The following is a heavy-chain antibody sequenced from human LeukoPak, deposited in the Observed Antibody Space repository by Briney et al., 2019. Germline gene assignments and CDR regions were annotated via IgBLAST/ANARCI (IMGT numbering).Heavy chain of an antibody. CDR2: INPNSGGT. CDR3: ARMYSSSWREEYYFDY. CDR1: GYTFTGYY. D-gene: IGHD6-13*01. V-gene: IGHV1-2*06. Sequence: GASVKVSCKASGYTFTGYYMHWVRQAPGQGLEWMGRINPNSGGTNYAQKFQGRVTMTRDTSISTAYMELSRLRSDDTAVYYCARMYSSSWREEYYFDYWGQETLVTVSS. J-gene: IGHJ4*02.